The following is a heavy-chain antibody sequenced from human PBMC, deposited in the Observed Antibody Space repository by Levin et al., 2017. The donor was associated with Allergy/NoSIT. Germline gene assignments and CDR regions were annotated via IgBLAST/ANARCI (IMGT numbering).Heavy chain of an antibody. Sequence: AGGSLRLSCTASGFIFSDHYMDWVRQAPGKGLEWIGRIKHKAESYTTEYAASVRARFTIARDDSNSLYLQMNSLRTEDTAVYYCARALPMDPYDYWGQGTLVTVSS. CDR3: ARALPMDPYDY. CDR2: IKHKAESYTT. V-gene: IGHV3-72*01. CDR1: GFIFSDHY. D-gene: IGHD2-2*03. J-gene: IGHJ4*02.